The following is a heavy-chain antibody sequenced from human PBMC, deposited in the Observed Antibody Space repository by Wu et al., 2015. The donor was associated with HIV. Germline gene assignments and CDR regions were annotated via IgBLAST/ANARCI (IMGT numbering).Heavy chain of an antibody. D-gene: IGHD1-26*01. J-gene: IGHJ4*02. CDR2: INPGGGSP. CDR3: ARDITGSYRPYYFDS. CDR1: GYIFTTKY. Sequence: QVHLVQSGAEVKKPGASVKVACQTSGYIFTTKYIHWVRQAPGQGLEWMGIINPGGGSPNYAQKFQDRVIMTRDTSTSTVYMELRSLRFEDTAVYYCARDITGSYRPYYFDSWGQGTLVTVSS. V-gene: IGHV1-46*01.